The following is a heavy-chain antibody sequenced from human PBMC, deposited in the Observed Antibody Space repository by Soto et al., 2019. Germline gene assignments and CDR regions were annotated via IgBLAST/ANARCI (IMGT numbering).Heavy chain of an antibody. V-gene: IGHV3-23*01. CDR2: ISGSCGST. D-gene: IGHD6-19*01. J-gene: IGHJ4*01. CDR3: AKWGKWLAHKW. Sequence: EVQLLESGGGLVQPGGSLSLSCAASGFTFSSYAMSWVLQAPGTGLELVSAISGSCGSTYHADSVKGRFTISRDNSKNSLDQQMNSLRAEGMAVYYCAKWGKWLAHKWGAQGTLVPVSS. CDR1: GFTFSSYA.